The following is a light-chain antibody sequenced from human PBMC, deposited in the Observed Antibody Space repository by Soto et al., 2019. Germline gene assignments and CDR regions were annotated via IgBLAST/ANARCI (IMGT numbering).Light chain of an antibody. CDR2: HVT. CDR3: QSYDISLSASSPSWV. Sequence: QSVLTQPASVSGSPGQSITISCTGTSSDIGHYDYVSWYQQHPGKAPKLMIYHVTYRPSGVSNRYSGSKSGTSASLAITGLQAEDEADYYCQSYDISLSASSPSWVFGGGTKLTVL. CDR1: SSDIGHYDY. V-gene: IGLV2-14*03. J-gene: IGLJ3*02.